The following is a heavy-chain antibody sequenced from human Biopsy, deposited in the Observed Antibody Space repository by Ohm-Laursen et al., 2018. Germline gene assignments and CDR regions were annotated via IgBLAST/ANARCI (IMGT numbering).Heavy chain of an antibody. Sequence: SSVKVSCKASGYTFTTYEMQWVRQAPGQGLEWMGIISAGANNTTYTQNFQGRVTMTWDTSTTTVYMELSSLRSEDTAVYYCVLASFDYWGQGTLVTVPS. CDR2: ISAGANNT. CDR1: GYTFTTYE. CDR3: VLASFDY. V-gene: IGHV1-46*01. J-gene: IGHJ4*02.